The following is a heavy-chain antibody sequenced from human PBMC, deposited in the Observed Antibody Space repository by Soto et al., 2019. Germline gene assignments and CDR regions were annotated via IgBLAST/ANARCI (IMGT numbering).Heavy chain of an antibody. Sequence: EVQLVESGGGLVQTGGSLRLSCAASGFTFNTYWMHWFRQAPGKGLVWVSRINSGGGTTTYADSVKGRFTISRDNAKNTPFLQMNGLRAEDTAVYYCARWFTYGNFDYFDYWGQGTQVTVSS. CDR2: INSGGGTT. CDR3: ARWFTYGNFDYFDY. CDR1: GFTFNTYW. V-gene: IGHV3-74*01. D-gene: IGHD3-10*01. J-gene: IGHJ4*02.